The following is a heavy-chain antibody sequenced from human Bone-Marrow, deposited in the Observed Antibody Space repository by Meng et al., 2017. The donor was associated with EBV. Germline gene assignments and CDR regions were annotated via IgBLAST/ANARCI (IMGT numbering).Heavy chain of an antibody. D-gene: IGHD1-1*01. CDR2: INHSGST. CDR1: GGSFSGYY. V-gene: IGHV4-34*01. J-gene: IGHJ5*02. CDR3: ARWDYFERGAYQYNSLDP. Sequence: QVQLEQWGAGLLKPSETLSLTCAVYGGSFSGYYWSWIRQPPGKGLEWIAEINHSGSTNYNPSLKSRVTISVDTSKNQFSLKLSSVTAADTAVYYCARWDYFERGAYQYNSLDPWGQGTLCIVSS.